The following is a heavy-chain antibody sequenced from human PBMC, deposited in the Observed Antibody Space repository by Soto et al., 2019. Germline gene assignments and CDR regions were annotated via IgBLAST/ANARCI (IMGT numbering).Heavy chain of an antibody. V-gene: IGHV4-39*01. CDR2: MFYSGRT. D-gene: IGHD2-15*01. Sequence: SETLSLTFSVSGSSVSSSDYYWAWIRQPLGKGLEWIGSMFYSGRTYYNPSLKSRVTLSVDTSKNHFSVRLNSVTAAHTAVYYCAPLTVSLSGPYGRHVWGQGTTVTSP. CDR3: APLTVSLSGPYGRHV. CDR1: GSSVSSSDYY. J-gene: IGHJ6*02.